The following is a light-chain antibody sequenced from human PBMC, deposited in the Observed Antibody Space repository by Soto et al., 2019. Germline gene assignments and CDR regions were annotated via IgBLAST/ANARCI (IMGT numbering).Light chain of an antibody. CDR2: DVT. CDR1: SSDVGNYNY. Sequence: QAVVTQPRSVSGSPGQSVTISCTGTSSDVGNYNYVSWYQQHPGKAPKLIIYDVTKRPSGVPDRFSGSKSGNTASLTISGLQAEDEADYYCCSYAGSYTFVFGTGTKLTVL. V-gene: IGLV2-11*01. CDR3: CSYAGSYTFV. J-gene: IGLJ1*01.